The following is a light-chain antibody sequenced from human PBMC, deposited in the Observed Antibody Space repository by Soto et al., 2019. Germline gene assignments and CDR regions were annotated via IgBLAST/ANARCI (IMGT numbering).Light chain of an antibody. CDR3: LLYFGGELV. J-gene: IGLJ2*01. Sequence: QAVVTQEPSLTVSPGGTVTLTCASSTGAVTSAYYPNWFQQKPGQAPRALIYSTGNRHSWTPARFSGSLLGGKAALTLSGVQPEDEAEYYCLLYFGGELVFGGGTKVTVL. CDR1: TGAVTSAYY. CDR2: STG. V-gene: IGLV7-43*01.